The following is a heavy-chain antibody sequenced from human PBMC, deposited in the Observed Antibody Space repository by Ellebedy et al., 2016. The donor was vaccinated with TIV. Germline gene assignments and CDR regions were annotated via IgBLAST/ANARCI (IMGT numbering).Heavy chain of an antibody. CDR2: INHSGST. V-gene: IGHV4-34*01. J-gene: IGHJ4*02. CDR3: ARGPLITIFGVVIKFDY. D-gene: IGHD3-3*01. CDR1: GFTFNDYY. Sequence: GSLRLSXAASGFTFNDYYWSWIRQPPGKGLEWIGEINHSGSTNYNPSLKSRVTISVDTSKNQFSLKLSSVTAADTAVYYCARGPLITIFGVVIKFDYWGQGTLVTVSS.